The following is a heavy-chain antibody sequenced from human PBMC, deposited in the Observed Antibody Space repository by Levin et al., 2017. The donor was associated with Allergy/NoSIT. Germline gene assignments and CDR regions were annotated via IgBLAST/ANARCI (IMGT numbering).Heavy chain of an antibody. J-gene: IGHJ4*02. D-gene: IGHD2/OR15-2a*01. CDR1: GMSFSGYY. CDR3: ARRASEYAEFRSAWHHFVDY. Sequence: SETLSLTCAVYGMSFSGYYWTWIRQAPGRGLEWIGEINHSGKTNYNPSLKSRVTISVTASKNQFSLNVTSVTAADSAVYYCARRASEYAEFRSAWHHFVDYWGKGTPVTVSS. CDR2: INHSGKT. V-gene: IGHV4-34*01.